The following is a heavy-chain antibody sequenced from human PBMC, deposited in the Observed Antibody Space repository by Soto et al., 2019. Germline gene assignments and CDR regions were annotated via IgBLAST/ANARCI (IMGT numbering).Heavy chain of an antibody. CDR1: GYTFTNYG. D-gene: IGHD6-13*01. Sequence: HVQLVQSGAEVKKPGASVTVSCKASGYTFTNYGISWVRQDPVQGLEWMGWINPFHGNIDYAQRFQGRLILTTDTSTKTAFMELRSLTFDDTAVYFCAGAPILCSWRHIAYWCQGTLVSV. V-gene: IGHV1-18*01. CDR2: INPFHGNI. CDR3: AGAPILCSWRHIAY. J-gene: IGHJ4*02.